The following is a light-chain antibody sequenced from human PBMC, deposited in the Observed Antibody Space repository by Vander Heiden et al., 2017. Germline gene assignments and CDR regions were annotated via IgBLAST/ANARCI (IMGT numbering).Light chain of an antibody. J-gene: IGKJ5*01. V-gene: IGKV1-9*01. Sequence: QLPPSPSSLSSSVGDRVTITCRASQGISSYLAWYQQKPGKAPKLLIYGASTLQSGVPSRFSGSGSGTDFTLTISSLQPEDFATYYCQQLDSYPITFGQGTRLDIK. CDR3: QQLDSYPIT. CDR2: GAS. CDR1: QGISSY.